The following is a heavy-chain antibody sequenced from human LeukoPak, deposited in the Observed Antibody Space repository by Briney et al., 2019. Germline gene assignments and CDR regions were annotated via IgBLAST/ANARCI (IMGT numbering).Heavy chain of an antibody. CDR1: GFTFSSYA. D-gene: IGHD5-18*01. V-gene: IGHV3-64D*06. Sequence: GGSLRLSCSASGFTFSSYAMHWVRQAPGKGLEYVSAISSNGGSTYYADSVKGRFTISRDNSKNTLYLQMSSLRAEDTAVYYCVKDSGYSYGHFDYWGQGTLVTVSS. J-gene: IGHJ4*02. CDR3: VKDSGYSYGHFDY. CDR2: ISSNGGST.